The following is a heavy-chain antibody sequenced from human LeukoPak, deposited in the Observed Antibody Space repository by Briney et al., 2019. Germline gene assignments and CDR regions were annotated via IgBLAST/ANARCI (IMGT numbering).Heavy chain of an antibody. CDR3: AREVIAAAGTFFDY. CDR2: IYYSGST. J-gene: IGHJ4*02. V-gene: IGHV4-59*01. D-gene: IGHD6-13*01. Sequence: PSVTLSLTCTVSGGSISSYYWSWIRQPPGKGLEWIGYIYYSGSTNYNPSLKRRVTISVDTSKNQFSLKLSSVTAADTAVYYCAREVIAAAGTFFDYWGQGTLVTVSS. CDR1: GGSISSYY.